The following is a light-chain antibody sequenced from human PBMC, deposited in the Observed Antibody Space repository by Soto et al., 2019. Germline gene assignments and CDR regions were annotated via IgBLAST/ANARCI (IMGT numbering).Light chain of an antibody. CDR1: QSVSSY. CDR3: QQRSNWPPAVS. Sequence: EIVLTQSPATLSLSPGERATFSCRASQSVSSYLAWYQQKPGQAPRLLIYDASNRATGIPARFSGSGSGTDFTLTISSLEPEDFAVYYCQQRSNWPPAVSFGGGTKVEIK. CDR2: DAS. J-gene: IGKJ4*01. V-gene: IGKV3-11*01.